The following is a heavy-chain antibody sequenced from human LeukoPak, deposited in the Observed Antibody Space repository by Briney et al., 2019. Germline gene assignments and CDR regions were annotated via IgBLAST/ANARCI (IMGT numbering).Heavy chain of an antibody. Sequence: PSETLSLTCSVSEYSIRSGYYWGWIRQSPGTGLEWIGMIFHTGSTYYTSSLKSRVTISVDTSKNQFSLRLSSMTAADTAIYYCARLSLVYDPYYFDYWGQGTLVTVSS. J-gene: IGHJ4*02. CDR2: IFHTGST. D-gene: IGHD5/OR15-5a*01. CDR3: ARLSLVYDPYYFDY. V-gene: IGHV4-38-2*02. CDR1: EYSIRSGYY.